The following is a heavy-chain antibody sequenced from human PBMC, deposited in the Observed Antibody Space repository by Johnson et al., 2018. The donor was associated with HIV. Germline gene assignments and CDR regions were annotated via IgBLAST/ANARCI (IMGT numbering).Heavy chain of an antibody. V-gene: IGHV3-9*01. J-gene: IGHJ3*02. CDR2: ISWNSGSI. Sequence: LLVESGGGVVRPGGSLRLSCAASGFTFDDYAMHWVRQAPGKGLEWVSGISWNSGSIGYADSVKGRFTISRDNAKNSLYLQMNSLRAEDTALYYCGKYHAAAVGSEGAFDIWGQGTMVTVSS. CDR1: GFTFDDYA. D-gene: IGHD6-13*01. CDR3: GKYHAAAVGSEGAFDI.